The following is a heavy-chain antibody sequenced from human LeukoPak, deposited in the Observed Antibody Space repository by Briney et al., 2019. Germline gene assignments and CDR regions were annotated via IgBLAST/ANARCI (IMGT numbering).Heavy chain of an antibody. CDR1: GGSFSGYY. Sequence: SETLSLTCAVYGGSFSGYYWSWIRQPPGKGLEWIGYIHYRGSTNYNPSLKSRVTISVDTSKNQFSLKLTSVTAADTAVYYCANSLRLIFVDYWGQGTLVTVSS. CDR2: IHYRGST. D-gene: IGHD3-3*01. J-gene: IGHJ4*02. V-gene: IGHV4-59*01. CDR3: ANSLRLIFVDY.